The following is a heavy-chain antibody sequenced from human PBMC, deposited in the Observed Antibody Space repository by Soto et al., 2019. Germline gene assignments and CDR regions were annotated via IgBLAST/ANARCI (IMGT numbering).Heavy chain of an antibody. Sequence: VQLVESGGGLVQPGGSLRLSCAVSGFTFSTYWMSWVRQAPGKGLEWVANIKQDGSEKYYVDSVKGRFTISRDNAKNSLYLLMNSLGAEDTAVYYCARGMVYDTADIIRYYYYGMDVWGQGTTVTVSS. CDR2: IKQDGSEK. V-gene: IGHV3-7*01. J-gene: IGHJ6*02. CDR3: ARGMVYDTADIIRYYYYGMDV. CDR1: GFTFSTYW. D-gene: IGHD2-8*01.